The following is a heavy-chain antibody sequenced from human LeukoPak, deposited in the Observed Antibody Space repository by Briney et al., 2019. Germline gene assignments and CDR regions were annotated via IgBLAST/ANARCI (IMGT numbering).Heavy chain of an antibody. V-gene: IGHV3-74*01. CDR3: VIDLGDYNDF. CDR1: GITFSSYW. J-gene: IGHJ4*02. CDR2: INTQGTYT. D-gene: IGHD2-15*01. Sequence: GGSLRLSCAVSGITFSSYWMHWVRQDPGRGLLWVSRINTQGTYTNYADSVKGRFTISRDNAKNTLYLQMSSLRADDTTVYYCVIDLGDYNDFWGQGTLVSVSS.